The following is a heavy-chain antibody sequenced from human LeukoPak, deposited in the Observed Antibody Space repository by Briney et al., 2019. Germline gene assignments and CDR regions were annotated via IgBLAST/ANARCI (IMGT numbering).Heavy chain of an antibody. CDR1: GYTFTSYY. CDR3: ARGDIVLMVYSIHNWFDP. D-gene: IGHD2-8*01. CDR2: INPSGGST. V-gene: IGHV1-46*01. J-gene: IGHJ5*02. Sequence: GASVTVSCKASGYTFTSYYMHWVRQAPGQGLEGMGIINPSGGSTSYAQKFQGRVTMTRDMSTSTVYMELSSLRSEDTAVYYCARGDIVLMVYSIHNWFDPWGQGTLVTVSS.